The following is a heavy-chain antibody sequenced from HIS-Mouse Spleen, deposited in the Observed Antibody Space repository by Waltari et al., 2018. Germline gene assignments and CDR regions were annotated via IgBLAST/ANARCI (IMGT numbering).Heavy chain of an antibody. V-gene: IGHV3-23*01. CDR2: ISGSGGST. Sequence: EVQLLESGGGLLQPGGSLRPSCAASRFTFSTYALAWGRQAPGKGLEWVSAISGSGGSTYYADSVKGRFTISRDNSKNTLYLQMNSLRAEDTAVYYCAKDSPYSSGWYETLGDAFDIWGQGTMVTVSS. J-gene: IGHJ3*02. D-gene: IGHD6-19*01. CDR3: AKDSPYSSGWYETLGDAFDI. CDR1: RFTFSTYA.